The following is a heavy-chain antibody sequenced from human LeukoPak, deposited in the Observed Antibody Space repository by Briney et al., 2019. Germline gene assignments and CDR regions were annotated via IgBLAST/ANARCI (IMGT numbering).Heavy chain of an antibody. V-gene: IGHV4-30-4*01. J-gene: IGHJ5*02. Sequence: SETLSLTCTVSGGSISSGDYYWSWIRQPPGKGLEWIGYMYYSGSTSYNPSLKSRVTISLETSKNQFSLKLNSVTAADTAVYYCASPYYYDSRFDPWGQGTLVTVSS. CDR1: GGSISSGDYY. CDR3: ASPYYYDSRFDP. CDR2: MYYSGST. D-gene: IGHD3-22*01.